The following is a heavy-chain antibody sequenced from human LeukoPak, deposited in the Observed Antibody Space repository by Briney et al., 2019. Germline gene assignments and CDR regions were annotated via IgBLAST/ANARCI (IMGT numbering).Heavy chain of an antibody. CDR2: ISCDGSNK. D-gene: IGHD5-18*01. V-gene: IGHV3-30*18. Sequence: GRSLRLSCAASGFTFSSYGMHWVRQAPGKGLEWVAVISCDGSNKYYADSVKGRFTISRDNSKNTLYLQMNSLRAEDTAVYYCAKDPGKYSYAQFDYWGQGTLVTVSS. J-gene: IGHJ4*02. CDR1: GFTFSSYG. CDR3: AKDPGKYSYAQFDY.